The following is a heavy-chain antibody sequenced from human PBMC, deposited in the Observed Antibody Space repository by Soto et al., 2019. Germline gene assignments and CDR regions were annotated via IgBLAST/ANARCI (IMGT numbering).Heavy chain of an antibody. V-gene: IGHV3-33*01. CDR3: ARDEAVAGRYYYYYGMDV. Sequence: GGALRLSCAASGFTFSSYGMHWVRQAPGKGLEWVAVIWYDGSNKYYADSVKGRFTISRDNSKNTLYLQMNSLRAEDTAVYYCARDEAVAGRYYYYYGMDVWGQGTTVTVSS. CDR2: IWYDGSNK. CDR1: GFTFSSYG. D-gene: IGHD6-19*01. J-gene: IGHJ6*02.